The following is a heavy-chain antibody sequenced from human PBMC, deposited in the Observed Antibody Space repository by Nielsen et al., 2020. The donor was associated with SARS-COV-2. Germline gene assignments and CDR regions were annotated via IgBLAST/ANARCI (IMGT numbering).Heavy chain of an antibody. CDR2: IWYDGSNK. V-gene: IGHV3-33*08. D-gene: IGHD2-21*01. CDR1: GFTVSGNH. Sequence: GESLKISCAASGFTVSGNHMNWVRQAPGKGLEWVAVIWYDGSNKYYADSVKGRFTISRDNSKNTLYLQMNNLRAEDTAVYYCATTYDDSISYDAFDIWGQGTMVTVSS. J-gene: IGHJ3*02. CDR3: ATTYDDSISYDAFDI.